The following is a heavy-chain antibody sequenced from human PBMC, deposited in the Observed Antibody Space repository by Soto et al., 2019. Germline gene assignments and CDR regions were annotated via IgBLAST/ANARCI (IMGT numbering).Heavy chain of an antibody. CDR1: GGSVSGGSYY. D-gene: IGHD3-10*01. CDR2: IYYSGST. CDR3: ARSEVRGVVNYYYGMDV. J-gene: IGHJ6*02. V-gene: IGHV4-61*01. Sequence: PSETLSLTCTVSGGSVSGGSYYWSWIRQPPGKGLEWIGYIYYSGSTNYNPSLKSRVTISVDTSKNQFSLKLSSVTAADTAVYYCARSEVRGVVNYYYGMDVWGQGTTVTVSS.